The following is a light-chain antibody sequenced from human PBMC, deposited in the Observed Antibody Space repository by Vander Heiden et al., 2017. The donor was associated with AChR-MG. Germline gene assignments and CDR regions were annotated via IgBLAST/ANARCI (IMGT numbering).Light chain of an antibody. CDR2: WAS. J-gene: IGKJ2*01. V-gene: IGKV4-1*01. CDR3: QQYDSTPHT. Sequence: DIVMTQSPDSLAVSLGERATINCKSSQSVLYSSNNKNYLAWYQQKPGQSPKLLIYWASTRESGVPARFSGSGSGTDFTLTISSLQAEDVAVYYCQQYDSTPHTFGPGTKLEIK. CDR1: QSVLYSSNNKNY.